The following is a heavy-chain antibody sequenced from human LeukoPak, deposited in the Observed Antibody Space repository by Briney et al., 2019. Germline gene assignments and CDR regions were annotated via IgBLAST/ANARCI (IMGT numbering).Heavy chain of an antibody. J-gene: IGHJ6*03. CDR1: GFTFSSYD. CDR2: ITSSNNYI. Sequence: PGGSLRLSCAASGFTFSSYDMSWVRQAPGKGLEWVSSITSSNNYIYYGDSVKGRFTISRDDAKNSLFLQMNSLRAEGTATYYCARGEFGDYYYFYMDVWGKGTTVTVSS. D-gene: IGHD2/OR15-2a*01. V-gene: IGHV3-21*01. CDR3: ARGEFGDYYYFYMDV.